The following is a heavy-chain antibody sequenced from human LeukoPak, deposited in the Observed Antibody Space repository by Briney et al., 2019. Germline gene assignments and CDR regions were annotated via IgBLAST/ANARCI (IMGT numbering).Heavy chain of an antibody. D-gene: IGHD7-27*01. V-gene: IGHV4-39*02. Sequence: SETLSLTCTVSGGSISSSIYHWDWIRQPPGKGLEWIGSIYYSGSTYYNPSLKSRVTISVDTSKNHFSLKLSSVTAADTAVYYCARLGSAGPRRYFDYWGQGTLVTVSS. CDR1: GGSISSSIYH. CDR2: IYYSGST. J-gene: IGHJ4*02. CDR3: ARLGSAGPRRYFDY.